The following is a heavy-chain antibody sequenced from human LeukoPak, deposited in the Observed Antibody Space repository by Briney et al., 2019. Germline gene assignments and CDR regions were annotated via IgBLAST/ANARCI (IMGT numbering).Heavy chain of an antibody. CDR1: GYTFTGYY. J-gene: IGHJ4*02. D-gene: IGHD6-19*01. CDR2: INPNSGGT. V-gene: IGHV1-2*02. Sequence: ASVTVSCKASGYTFTGYYMHWVRQAPGQGLEWMGWINPNSGGTNYAQKFQGRVTMTRDTSISTAYMELSRLRSDDTAVYYCARDYSSGWYYFDYWGQGTLVTVSS. CDR3: ARDYSSGWYYFDY.